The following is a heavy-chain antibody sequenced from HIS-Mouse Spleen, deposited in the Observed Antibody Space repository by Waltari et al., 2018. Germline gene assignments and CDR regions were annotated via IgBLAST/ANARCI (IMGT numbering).Heavy chain of an antibody. J-gene: IGHJ4*02. CDR1: GFTFSSYG. Sequence: QVQLVESGGGVVQPGRSLRLSCAASGFTFSSYGMQWVRQSPGKGLEWVAVISYDGSNKYYADSVKGRFTISRDNSKNTLYLQMNSLRAEDTAVYYCAKVNSGSYYFDYWGQGTLVTVSS. D-gene: IGHD1-26*01. V-gene: IGHV3-30*18. CDR3: AKVNSGSYYFDY. CDR2: ISYDGSNK.